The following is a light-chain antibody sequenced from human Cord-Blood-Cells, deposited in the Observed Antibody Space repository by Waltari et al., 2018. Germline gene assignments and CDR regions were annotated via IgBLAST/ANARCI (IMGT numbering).Light chain of an antibody. CDR3: QQRSNWPPL. CDR1: QSVSSY. J-gene: IGKJ3*01. V-gene: IGKV3-11*01. Sequence: EIVLTQSQATLSLSPGERATLSCRASQSVSSYLAWYQQKPGQAPRLLSYDASNRATVIPARFSGSGSGTDFTLTISSLEPEDFAVYYCQQRSNWPPLFGPGTKVDIK. CDR2: DAS.